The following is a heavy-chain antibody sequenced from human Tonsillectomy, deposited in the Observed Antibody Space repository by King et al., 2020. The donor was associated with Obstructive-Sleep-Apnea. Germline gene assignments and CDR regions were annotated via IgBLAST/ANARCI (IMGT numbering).Heavy chain of an antibody. Sequence: VQLVESGGGLVQPGGSLRLSCAASGFSFSNNAMSWVRQAPGKGLEWVSAISGRGGSAHYADSVKGRLPISRDNSKNTLFLQMNTLRAEDTAVYYCAKDDYYYYGMDVWGQGTTVTVSS. CDR3: AKDDYYYYGMDV. J-gene: IGHJ6*02. CDR2: ISGRGGSA. V-gene: IGHV3-23*04. CDR1: GFSFSNNA.